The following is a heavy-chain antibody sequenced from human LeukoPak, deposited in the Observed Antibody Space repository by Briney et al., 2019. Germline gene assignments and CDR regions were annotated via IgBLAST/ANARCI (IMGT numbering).Heavy chain of an antibody. CDR1: GFTFSSYT. J-gene: IGHJ4*02. CDR3: ARARYDFWSGYYTFDY. Sequence: PGGSLRLSCAASGFTFSSYTMNWVRQAPGKGLEWVSSISSSSNYIYYADSVKGRFTISRDNAKNSLYLQMNSLRAEDTAVYYCARARYDFWSGYYTFDYWGQGTLVTVSS. V-gene: IGHV3-21*01. D-gene: IGHD3-3*01. CDR2: ISSSSNYI.